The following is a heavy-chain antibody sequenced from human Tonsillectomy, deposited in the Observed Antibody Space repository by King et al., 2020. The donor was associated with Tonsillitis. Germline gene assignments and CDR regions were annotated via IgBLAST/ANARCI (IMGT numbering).Heavy chain of an antibody. CDR2: IYYSGST. Sequence: HVQLQESGPGLVKPSETLSLTCTVSGGSISSYYWSWIRQPPGKGLEWIGYIYYSGSTNYNPSLKSRVTISVDTSKNQFSLKLSSVTAADTAVYYCARSGRTSSNYAWGGVSQNWFDPWGQGPLVPVPS. CDR3: ARSGRTSSNYAWGGVSQNWFDP. CDR1: GGSISSYY. V-gene: IGHV4-59*01. J-gene: IGHJ5*02. D-gene: IGHD4-11*01.